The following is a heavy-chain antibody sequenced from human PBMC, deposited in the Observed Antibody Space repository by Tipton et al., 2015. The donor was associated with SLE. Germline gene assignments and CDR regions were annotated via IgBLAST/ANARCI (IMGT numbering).Heavy chain of an antibody. J-gene: IGHJ4*02. CDR2: IYYSGST. CDR1: GGSISSSSYY. CDR3: ASILNHAFDY. Sequence: TLSLTCTVSGGSISSSSYYWGWIRQPPGKGLEWIGSIYYSGSTYYNPSLKSRVTISVDTSKNQFSLKLSSVTAADTAVYYCASILNHAFDYWCQGTLVTVSS. D-gene: IGHD2-8*01. V-gene: IGHV4-39*07.